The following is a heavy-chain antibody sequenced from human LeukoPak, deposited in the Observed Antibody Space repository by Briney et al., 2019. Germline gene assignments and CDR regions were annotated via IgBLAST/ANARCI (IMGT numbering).Heavy chain of an antibody. D-gene: IGHD5-18*01. Sequence: SETLSLTCAVSGGSLSSSNWWSWVRQPPGKGLEWIGEIYHSGSTNYNPPLKSRVTISVDKSKNQFSLKLSSVTAADTAVYYCARLRTAMVTGRYYFDYWGQGTLVTVSS. CDR3: ARLRTAMVTGRYYFDY. CDR1: GGSLSSSNW. V-gene: IGHV4-4*02. CDR2: IYHSGST. J-gene: IGHJ4*02.